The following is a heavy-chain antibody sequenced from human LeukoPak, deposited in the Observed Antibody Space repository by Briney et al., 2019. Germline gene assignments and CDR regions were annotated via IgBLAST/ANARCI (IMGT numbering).Heavy chain of an antibody. CDR3: ARETQLEYFDY. D-gene: IGHD3-3*01. CDR1: GGSFSGYY. CDR2: INHSGST. V-gene: IGHV4-34*01. J-gene: IGHJ4*02. Sequence: SETLSLTCAVYGGSFSGYYWSWIRQPPGKGLEWIGEINHSGSTNYNPSLKSRVTISVDTSKNQFSLKLSSVTAADTAVYYCARETQLEYFDYWGQGTLVTVSS.